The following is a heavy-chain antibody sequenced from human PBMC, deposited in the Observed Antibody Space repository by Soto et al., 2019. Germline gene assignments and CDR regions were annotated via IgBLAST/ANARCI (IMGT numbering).Heavy chain of an antibody. J-gene: IGHJ5*02. CDR2: IFHSGSSY. CDR3: ARVSYFGSGAGFFGT. D-gene: IGHD3-10*01. Sequence: QVQLVESGGGVVQPGRSLRLSCAASGFSFTTYVMHWVRQAPGKGLEWLAYIFHSGSSYYNPSLRSRLTVSVNTSRSQFSLSLTSVTAADTALYYCARVSYFGSGAGFFGTWGPGILVTVSS. CDR1: GFSFTTYV. V-gene: IGHV3-33*08.